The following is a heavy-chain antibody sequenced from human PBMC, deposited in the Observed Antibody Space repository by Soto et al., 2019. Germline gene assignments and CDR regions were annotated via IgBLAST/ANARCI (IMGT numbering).Heavy chain of an antibody. CDR1: GFTSNKYA. CDR3: AKGGLVWSGRILQADY. D-gene: IGHD2-15*01. Sequence: PGGSLRLSCAASGFTSNKYATSWVRKAPGKRLEWVSTIISGGGSTYYADSVKGRLTISRDNSKNTPYLQMSSPRAEVTAVYYRAKGGLVWSGRILQADYWGQGTRVTVSS. V-gene: IGHV3-23*01. CDR2: IISGGGST. J-gene: IGHJ4*02.